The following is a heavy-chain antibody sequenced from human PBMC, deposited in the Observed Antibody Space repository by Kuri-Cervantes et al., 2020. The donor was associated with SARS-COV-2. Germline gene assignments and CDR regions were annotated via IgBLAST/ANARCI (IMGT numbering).Heavy chain of an antibody. V-gene: IGHV3-23*01. Sequence: GGSLRLSCAASGFTFSSYAMSWVRQAPGKGLEWVSAISGGGGSTYYADSVKGRFTISRDNSKNTLYLQMNSLRAEDTAVYYCAKDLQWELSYWYYFDFWGQGTLVTVSS. CDR2: ISGGGGST. CDR3: AKDLQWELSYWYYFDF. CDR1: GFTFSSYA. J-gene: IGHJ4*02. D-gene: IGHD1-26*01.